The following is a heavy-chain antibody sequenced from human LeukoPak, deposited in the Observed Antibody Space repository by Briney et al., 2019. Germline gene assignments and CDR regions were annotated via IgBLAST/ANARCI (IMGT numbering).Heavy chain of an antibody. J-gene: IGHJ4*02. D-gene: IGHD5-18*01. V-gene: IGHV1-18*01. CDR1: VYTFTRFG. Sequence: ASVKVSRQASVYTFTRFGISWVRQAPAQGLEWMGWICDCNGNRKYAQKVQGRVTMTTATSTSTAYMELRSLRSDDTAVYYCARDLGEDTTMIFFDFGGQGTLVTVSS. CDR3: ARDLGEDTTMIFFDF. CDR2: ICDCNGNR.